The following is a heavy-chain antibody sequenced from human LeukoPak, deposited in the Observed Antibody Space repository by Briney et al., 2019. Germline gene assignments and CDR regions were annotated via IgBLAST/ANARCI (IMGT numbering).Heavy chain of an antibody. CDR1: GGSISSNSYS. J-gene: IGHJ5*02. V-gene: IGHV4-39*07. Sequence: PSETLSLTCTVSGGSISSNSYSWGWIRQPPGKGLEWIVSIYYSGSTYYNPSLKSRVTISVDTSKNQFSLKLSSVTAADTAVYYCARGIYDFWSALTGGWFDPWGQGTLVTVSS. CDR3: ARGIYDFWSALTGGWFDP. CDR2: IYYSGST. D-gene: IGHD3-3*01.